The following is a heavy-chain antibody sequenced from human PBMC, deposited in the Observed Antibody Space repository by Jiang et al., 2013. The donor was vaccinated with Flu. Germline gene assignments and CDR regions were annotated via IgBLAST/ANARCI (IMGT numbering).Heavy chain of an antibody. D-gene: IGHD1-7*01. Sequence: VLLKPSETLSLTCTASGGSISSYYWSWIRQPPGKGLEWIGYVYYSGSTNYNPSLKSRVTISIDTSKNQFSLKLSSVTAADSAVYYCARVPLTGTTGWYWFDPWGQGTLVTVSS. J-gene: IGHJ5*02. CDR1: GGSISSYY. V-gene: IGHV4-59*01. CDR2: VYYSGST. CDR3: ARVPLTGTTGWYWFDP.